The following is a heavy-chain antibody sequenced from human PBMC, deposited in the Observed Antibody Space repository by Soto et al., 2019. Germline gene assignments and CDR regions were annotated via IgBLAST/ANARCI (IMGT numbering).Heavy chain of an antibody. CDR3: ARTGDGHHDFLDY. CDR2: INQDGNED. D-gene: IGHD1-1*01. Sequence: GGSLRLSCAASGFTFSSYWMNWVRQAPGKGLEWVANINQDGNEDNLLDSVKGRFTISRDNAKNSLFLRMNSLRVDDTAVYYCARTGDGHHDFLDYWGQGALVTVSS. CDR1: GFTFSSYW. V-gene: IGHV3-7*01. J-gene: IGHJ4*02.